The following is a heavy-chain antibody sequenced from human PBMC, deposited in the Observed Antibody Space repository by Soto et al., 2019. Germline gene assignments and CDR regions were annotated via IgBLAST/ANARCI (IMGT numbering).Heavy chain of an antibody. CDR2: IYWDDDK. J-gene: IGHJ4*02. D-gene: IGHD2-2*01. CDR3: AHKPSSFRWAVSY. CDR1: GFSLSTNGVG. Sequence: QITLKESGPTLVKPTQTLTLTCSFSGFSLSTNGVGVGWIRQPPGKALEWLALIYWDDDKRYSPSLKTRLTITKDPSKTRVVLTRTNMDPVDTATYSCAHKPSSFRWAVSYWGQGALVTVS. V-gene: IGHV2-5*02.